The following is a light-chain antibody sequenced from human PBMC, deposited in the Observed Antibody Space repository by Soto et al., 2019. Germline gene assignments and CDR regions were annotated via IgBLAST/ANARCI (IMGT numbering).Light chain of an antibody. CDR1: QSVSGN. V-gene: IGKV3-15*01. J-gene: IGKJ1*01. Sequence: EIVMTQSPAPLSVSPGERATLSCRASQSVSGNLAWYQQKPGQAPSLLIYGVSTRATGIPARFSGSGSGTEFTLTISSLQSEDFAVYYCQQYNSWPTWTFGQGTKVDIK. CDR3: QQYNSWPTWT. CDR2: GVS.